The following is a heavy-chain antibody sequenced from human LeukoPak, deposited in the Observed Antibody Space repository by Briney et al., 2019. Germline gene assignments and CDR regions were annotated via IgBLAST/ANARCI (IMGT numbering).Heavy chain of an antibody. CDR2: IIPIFGTA. V-gene: IGHV1-69*05. CDR1: GGTFSSYA. CDR3: ARLTSSIAAPVDWFDP. Sequence: SVKVSRKASGGTFSSYAISWVRQAPGQGLEWMGGIIPIFGTANYAQKFQGRVTITTDESTSTAYMELSSLRSEDTAVYYCARLTSSIAAPVDWFDPWGQGTLVTVSS. D-gene: IGHD6-6*01. J-gene: IGHJ5*02.